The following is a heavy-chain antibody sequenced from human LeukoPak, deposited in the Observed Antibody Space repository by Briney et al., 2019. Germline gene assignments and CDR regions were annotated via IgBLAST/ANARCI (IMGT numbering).Heavy chain of an antibody. CDR1: GFTFSNYG. CDR2: IRYDGSDK. V-gene: IGHV3-30*02. D-gene: IGHD6-19*01. J-gene: IGHJ4*02. CDR3: AKDHSSGIGVYLHDY. Sequence: GGSLRLSCAASGFTFSNYGMHWVRQAPGKGLEWVTFIRYDGSDKYYADSVKGRFTISRDNSKNTLYLQMNSLRAEDTAVYYCAKDHSSGIGVYLHDYWGQGTLVTVSS.